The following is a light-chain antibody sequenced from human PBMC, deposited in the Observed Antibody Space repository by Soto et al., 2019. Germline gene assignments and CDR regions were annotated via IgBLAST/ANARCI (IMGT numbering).Light chain of an antibody. CDR3: QTWGTGMV. Sequence: QPVLTQSPSASASLGASVKLTCTLSSGHSSYAIAWHQQQPEKGPRYLMKLNSDGSHSKGDGFPDRFSGSSSGAERYLTISSLQSEDEADYYCQTWGTGMVFGGGTKLTVL. J-gene: IGLJ2*01. V-gene: IGLV4-69*01. CDR1: SGHSSYA. CDR2: LNSDGSH.